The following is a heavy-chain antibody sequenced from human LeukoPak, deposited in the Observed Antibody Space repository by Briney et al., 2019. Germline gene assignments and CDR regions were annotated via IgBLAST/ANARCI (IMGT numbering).Heavy chain of an antibody. D-gene: IGHD5-12*01. Sequence: ASETLSLTCVVSGGSISPYYWSWIRQSPGKGLEWIGYIDPSGSASYSPSLKSRVTISVDTSKNQFSLKLSSVTAADTAVYYCARDSGYYFDYWGQGTLVTVSS. CDR1: GGSISPYY. J-gene: IGHJ4*02. CDR2: IDPSGSA. CDR3: ARDSGYYFDY. V-gene: IGHV4-59*01.